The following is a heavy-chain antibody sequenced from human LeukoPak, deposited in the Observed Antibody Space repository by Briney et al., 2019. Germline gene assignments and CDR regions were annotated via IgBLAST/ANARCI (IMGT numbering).Heavy chain of an antibody. D-gene: IGHD1-1*01. CDR1: GFTFSSHG. J-gene: IGHJ6*02. Sequence: GSLRLSCAASGFTFSSHGMHWVRQAPGKGLEWVAHINHEGGAIQYVDSVKGRFTISRDNAKGSVFLQMNSLRAEDTAIYHCATYINWVAGDVWGQGTTVIVSS. V-gene: IGHV3-7*01. CDR3: ATYINWVAGDV. CDR2: INHEGGAI.